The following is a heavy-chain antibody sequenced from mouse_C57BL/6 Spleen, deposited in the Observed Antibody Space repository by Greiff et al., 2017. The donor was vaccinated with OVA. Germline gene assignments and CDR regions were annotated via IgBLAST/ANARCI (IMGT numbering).Heavy chain of an antibody. J-gene: IGHJ4*01. V-gene: IGHV5-4*01. CDR3: ARDEGIYYYGSSYEGYAMDY. CDR1: GFTFSSYA. CDR2: ISDGGSYT. Sequence: EVMLVESGGGLVKPGGSLKLSCAASGFTFSSYAMSWVRQTPEKRLEWVATISDGGSYTYYPDNVKGRFTISRDNAKNNLYLQISHLKSEDTAMYYCARDEGIYYYGSSYEGYAMDYWGQGTSVTVSS. D-gene: IGHD1-1*01.